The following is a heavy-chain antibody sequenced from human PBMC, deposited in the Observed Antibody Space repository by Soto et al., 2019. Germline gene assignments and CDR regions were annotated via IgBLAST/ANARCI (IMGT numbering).Heavy chain of an antibody. CDR1: GGSISSSSYY. J-gene: IGHJ6*03. Sequence: SETLSLTCTVSGGSISSSSYYWGWIRQPPGKGLEWIGSIYYSGSTYYNPSLKSRVTISVDTSKNQFSLKLSSVTAADTAVYYCARHGVLGHGGFPGSYYYYYYMDVWGKGTTVTVSS. CDR2: IYYSGST. D-gene: IGHD3-16*01. V-gene: IGHV4-39*01. CDR3: ARHGVLGHGGFPGSYYYYYYMDV.